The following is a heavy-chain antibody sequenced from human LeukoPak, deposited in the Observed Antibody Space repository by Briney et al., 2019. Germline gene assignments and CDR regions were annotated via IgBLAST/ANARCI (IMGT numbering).Heavy chain of an antibody. Sequence: GGSLRLSCAASGFTFSSYWMHWVRQAPGKGLEWVANIKQDGSEEYYVDSVKGRFTISRDNAKNSLYLQMNSLRAEDTAVYYCARGAWHTSGWYGGYYFDYWGQGTLVTVSS. D-gene: IGHD6-19*01. CDR3: ARGAWHTSGWYGGYYFDY. CDR1: GFTFSSYW. J-gene: IGHJ4*02. V-gene: IGHV3-7*01. CDR2: IKQDGSEE.